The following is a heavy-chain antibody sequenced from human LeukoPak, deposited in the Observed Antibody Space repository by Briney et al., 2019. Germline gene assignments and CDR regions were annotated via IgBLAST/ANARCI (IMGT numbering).Heavy chain of an antibody. Sequence: SVKVSCTASGGTFSSYSISWVRQAPGQGLEWMGGIIPILGTANYAQTFQGRVTITTDESTSTAYMEMSSLRSEDTAVYYCASKRLPRNYDILTYDYYYYMDVWGKGTTVTVSS. J-gene: IGHJ6*03. CDR3: ASKRLPRNYDILTYDYYYYMDV. CDR2: IIPILGTA. D-gene: IGHD3-9*01. V-gene: IGHV1-69*05. CDR1: GGTFSSYS.